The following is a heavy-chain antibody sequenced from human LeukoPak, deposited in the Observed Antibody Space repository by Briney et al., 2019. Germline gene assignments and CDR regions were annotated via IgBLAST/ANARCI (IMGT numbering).Heavy chain of an antibody. V-gene: IGHV3-30*04. CDR3: AREVTGYSGYDSSGWPI. CDR2: ISYDGSNK. J-gene: IGHJ3*02. Sequence: QPGGSLRLSCAASGFTFSSYAMHWVRQAPGKGLEWVAVISYDGSNKYYADSVKGRFTISRDNSKNTLYLQMNSLRAEDTAVYYCAREVTGYSGYDSSGWPIWGQGTMVTVSS. CDR1: GFTFSSYA. D-gene: IGHD5-12*01.